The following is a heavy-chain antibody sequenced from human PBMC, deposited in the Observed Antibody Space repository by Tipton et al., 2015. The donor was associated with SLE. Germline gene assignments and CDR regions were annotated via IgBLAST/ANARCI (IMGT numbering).Heavy chain of an antibody. J-gene: IGHJ4*01. D-gene: IGHD3-22*01. Sequence: SLRLSCAASGFTFNNYAMNWVRQAPGKGLEWVSTISGGGVNAHYAGSVRGRFTISRDNSKNTLYLQMSSLRAEDTAVYYCARGLYYDTSAYFFLWGHGILVTVSS. CDR1: GFTFNNYA. V-gene: IGHV3-23*01. CDR3: ARGLYYDTSAYFFL. CDR2: ISGGGVNA.